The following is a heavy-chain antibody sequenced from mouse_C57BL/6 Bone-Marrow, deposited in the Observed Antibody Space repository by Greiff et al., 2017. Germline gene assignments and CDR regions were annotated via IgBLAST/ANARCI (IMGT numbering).Heavy chain of an antibody. CDR1: GFTFSDYG. V-gene: IGHV5-17*01. CDR2: ISSGSSTI. J-gene: IGHJ4*01. CDR3: SRPVLPAMDY. Sequence: EVQLVESGGGLVKPGGSLKLSCAASGFTFSDYGMHWVRQAPEKGLEWVAYISSGSSTIYYADTVKGRFTISRDNAKNTLFLQMTSLTSEDTAIYYCSRPVLPAMDYWGQGTSVTVSS.